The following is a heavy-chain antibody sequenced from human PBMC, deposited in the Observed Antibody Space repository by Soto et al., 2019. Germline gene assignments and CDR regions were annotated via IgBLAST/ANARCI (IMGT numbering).Heavy chain of an antibody. D-gene: IGHD1-26*01. J-gene: IGHJ5*02. V-gene: IGHV4-39*01. Sequence: SETLSLTCTVSGGSISSSSYYWGWIRQPPGKGLEWIGTIYYSGNTNHNPSLKSRVTISGDTSKNQFSLKLTSVTAADTAVYYCARTRRATGGNYGFLDPWGQGILVTVSS. CDR3: ARTRRATGGNYGFLDP. CDR1: GGSISSSSYY. CDR2: IYYSGNT.